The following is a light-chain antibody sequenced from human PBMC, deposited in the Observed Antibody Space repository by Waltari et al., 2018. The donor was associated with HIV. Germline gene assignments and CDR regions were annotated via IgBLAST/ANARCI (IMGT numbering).Light chain of an antibody. J-gene: IGLJ1*01. CDR2: DNR. CDR3: GTWDSSLSAVV. CDR1: TSNIGTSY. V-gene: IGLV1-51*01. Sequence: QSVLTQPPSVSAAPGQKVTISCSGSTSNIGTSYVSWYQRLPGTAPKLLIYDNREHPSGIPDRISGYKSGTSATLGITGLQTGDEADYYCGTWDSSLSAVVFGTGTKVTVL.